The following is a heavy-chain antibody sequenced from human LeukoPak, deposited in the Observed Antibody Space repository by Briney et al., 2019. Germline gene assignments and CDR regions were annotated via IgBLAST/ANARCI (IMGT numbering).Heavy chain of an antibody. V-gene: IGHV1-46*01. D-gene: IGHD2-15*01. CDR2: INPRGGST. J-gene: IGHJ4*02. CDR1: GYTFTSYY. CDR3: ARDQGLIVVVAATLAD. Sequence: GASVKVSCKASGYTFTSYYMHWVRQAPGQGLECMGIINPRGGSTSYAQKFQGRVTMTRDTSTSTVYMELSSLRSEDTAVYYCARDQGLIVVVAATLADWGQGTLVTVSS.